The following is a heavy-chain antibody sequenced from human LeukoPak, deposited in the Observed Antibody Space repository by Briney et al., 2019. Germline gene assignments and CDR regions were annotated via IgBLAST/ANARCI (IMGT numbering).Heavy chain of an antibody. D-gene: IGHD1-26*01. CDR2: IIHSGST. J-gene: IGHJ4*02. CDR1: GGSISSSSYY. Sequence: SETLSLTCTVSGGSISSSSYYWGWIRQPPGKGLEWIGEIIHSGSTNYNPSLESRVTISVDTSKNQFSLKLISVTAADTAVYYCARSGSSYIFDYWGQGTLVTVSS. V-gene: IGHV4-39*07. CDR3: ARSGSSYIFDY.